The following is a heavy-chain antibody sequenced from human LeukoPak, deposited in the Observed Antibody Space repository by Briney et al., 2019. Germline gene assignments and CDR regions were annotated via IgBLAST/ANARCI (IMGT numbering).Heavy chain of an antibody. CDR1: GFTFSSYS. CDR2: ISSSSSTI. J-gene: IGHJ6*02. V-gene: IGHV3-48*02. CDR3: ARVLITMVGGVVYYGMDV. D-gene: IGHD3-10*01. Sequence: GGSLRLSCAASGFTFSSYSMNWVRQAPGKGLEWVSYISSSSSTIYYADSVKGRFTISRDNAKNSLYLQMNSLRDEDTAVYYCARVLITMVGGVVYYGMDVWGQGTTVTVSS.